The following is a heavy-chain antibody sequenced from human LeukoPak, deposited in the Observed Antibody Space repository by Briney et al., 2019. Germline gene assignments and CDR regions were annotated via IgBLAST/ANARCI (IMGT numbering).Heavy chain of an antibody. Sequence: GSLRLSCAASGFTVSSNYMSWVRQAPGKGLEWVSVIYSGGSTYYADSVKGRFTISRDNSKNTLYLQMNSLRAEDTAVYYCAREITMVRGSYYYYYGMDVWGKGTTVTVSS. CDR2: IYSGGST. CDR1: GFTVSSNY. J-gene: IGHJ6*04. V-gene: IGHV3-53*01. CDR3: AREITMVRGSYYYYYGMDV. D-gene: IGHD3-10*01.